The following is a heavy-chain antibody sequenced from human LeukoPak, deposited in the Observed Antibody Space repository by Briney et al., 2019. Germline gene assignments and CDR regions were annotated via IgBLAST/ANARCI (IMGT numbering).Heavy chain of an antibody. CDR1: GYTFTSYD. CDR3: ARFLGYCSSTSCYNDAFDI. J-gene: IGHJ3*02. CDR2: MNPNSGNT. D-gene: IGHD2-2*01. Sequence: ASVKVSCKASGYTFTSYDINWVRQATGQGLEWMGWMNPNSGNTGYAQKFQGRVTITRNTSISTAYMELSSLRSEDTAVYYCARFLGYCSSTSCYNDAFDIWGQGTMVTVSS. V-gene: IGHV1-8*03.